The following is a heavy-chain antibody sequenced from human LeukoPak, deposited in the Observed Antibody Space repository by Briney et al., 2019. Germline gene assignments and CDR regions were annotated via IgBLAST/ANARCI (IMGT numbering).Heavy chain of an antibody. D-gene: IGHD4-11*01. CDR3: AKLELGKGLQYPPNWFDP. J-gene: IGHJ5*02. V-gene: IGHV3-23*01. CDR1: GFTFSSYA. CDR2: ISGSGGST. Sequence: QAGGSLRLSCAASGFTFSSYAMSWVRQAPGKGLEWVSAISGSGGSTYYADSVKGRFTISRDNSKNTLYLQMNSLRAEDTAVYYCAKLELGKGLQYPPNWFDPWGQGTLVTVSP.